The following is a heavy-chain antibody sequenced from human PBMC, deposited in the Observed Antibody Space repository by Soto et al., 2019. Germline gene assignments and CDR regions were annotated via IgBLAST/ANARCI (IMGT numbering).Heavy chain of an antibody. CDR2: IREDGKEI. Sequence: PGGSLRRSCAASGFTLSSYWMAWVRQTPGKGLEFVGNIREDGKEINYVDPVKGRFTISRDNAKISLFLQMNSPRDDDTAVYYCGTDQCGGAFDLGGQGTLVTI. V-gene: IGHV3-7*01. CDR3: GTDQCGGAFDL. J-gene: IGHJ3*01. CDR1: GFTLSSYW.